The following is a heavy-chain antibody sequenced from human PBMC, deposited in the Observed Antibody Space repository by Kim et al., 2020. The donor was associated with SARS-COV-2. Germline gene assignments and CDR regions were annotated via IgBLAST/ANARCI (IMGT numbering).Heavy chain of an antibody. CDR1: GFTFSSYG. CDR2: IWYDGSNK. J-gene: IGHJ4*02. V-gene: IGHV3-33*01. Sequence: GGSLRLSCAASGFTFSSYGMHWVRQAPGKGLEWVAVIWYDGSNKYYADSVKGRFTISRDNSKNTLYLQMNSLRAEDTAVYYCAREGIAVEAPALDYWGQGTLVPVSS. CDR3: AREGIAVEAPALDY. D-gene: IGHD6-19*01.